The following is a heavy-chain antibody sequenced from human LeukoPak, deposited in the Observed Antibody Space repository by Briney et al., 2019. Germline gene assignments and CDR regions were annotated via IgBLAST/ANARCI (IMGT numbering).Heavy chain of an antibody. CDR3: ARKTDHQTGGDY. CDR1: GFSVSRNY. CDR2: IYSGGST. Sequence: GGSLRLSCAAPGFSVSRNYMTWVRQAPGEGLEWVSLIYSGGSTSYADSVKGRFTISRDNSKNTLYLQMNSLRAEDTAVYYCARKTDHQTGGDYWGQGTLVTVSS. J-gene: IGHJ4*02. V-gene: IGHV3-66*01. D-gene: IGHD1-1*01.